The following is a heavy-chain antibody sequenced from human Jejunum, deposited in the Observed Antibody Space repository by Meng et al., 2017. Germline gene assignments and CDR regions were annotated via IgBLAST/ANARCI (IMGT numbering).Heavy chain of an antibody. CDR3: AKGGYSFGYNDY. D-gene: IGHD5-18*01. V-gene: IGHV3-23*01. Sequence: GESLKISCAASGFIFTTYAMSWIRQAPGRGLEWVAVISDSGGRIFYADSVKGRFTISRDNSKNTLSLHMNSLRVDDTAVYYCAKGGYSFGYNDYWGQGTRV. J-gene: IGHJ4*02. CDR2: ISDSGGRI. CDR1: GFIFTTYA.